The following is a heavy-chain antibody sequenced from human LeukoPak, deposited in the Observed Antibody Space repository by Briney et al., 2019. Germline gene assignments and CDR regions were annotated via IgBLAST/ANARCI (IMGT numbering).Heavy chain of an antibody. V-gene: IGHV3-23*01. CDR3: AKWGPYDSSGSTFDY. J-gene: IGHJ4*02. Sequence: GGSLRLSCAASGFTFRNYTMTWVRQAPGKGLEWVSAISGSGGSTYYADSVKGRFTISRDNSKNTLYLQMNSLRAEDTAVYYCAKWGPYDSSGSTFDYWGQGTLVTVSS. D-gene: IGHD3-22*01. CDR1: GFTFRNYT. CDR2: ISGSGGST.